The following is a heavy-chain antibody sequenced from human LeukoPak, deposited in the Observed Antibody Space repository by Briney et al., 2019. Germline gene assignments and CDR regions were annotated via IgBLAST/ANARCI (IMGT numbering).Heavy chain of an antibody. CDR3: ARVTVNGVYLYFDY. V-gene: IGHV3-21*01. CDR2: ISSSSSYI. Sequence: GSLRLSCAASGFTFSSYSMNWVRQAPGKGLEWVSSISSSSSYIYYADSVKGRFTISRDNAKNSLYLQMNSLRAEDTAVYYCARVTVNGVYLYFDYWGQGTLVTVSS. CDR1: GFTFSSYS. D-gene: IGHD4-17*01. J-gene: IGHJ4*02.